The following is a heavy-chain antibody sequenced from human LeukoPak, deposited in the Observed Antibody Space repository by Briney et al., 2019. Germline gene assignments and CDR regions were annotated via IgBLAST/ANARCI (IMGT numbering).Heavy chain of an antibody. CDR3: AKVNVRREWLLMDFDY. V-gene: IGHV1-18*01. CDR1: GYTFTSYG. Sequence: ASVKVSCKASGYTFTSYGISWVRQAPGQGLEWMGWISAYNGNTNYAQKLQGRVTMTTDTSTSTAYMELRSLRSEDTAVYYCAKVNVRREWLLMDFDYWGQGTLVTVSS. D-gene: IGHD3-3*01. CDR2: ISAYNGNT. J-gene: IGHJ4*02.